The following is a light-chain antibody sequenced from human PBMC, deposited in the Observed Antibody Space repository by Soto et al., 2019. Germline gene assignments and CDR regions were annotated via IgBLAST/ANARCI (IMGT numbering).Light chain of an antibody. J-gene: IGLJ1*01. Sequence: QSALTQPASVSGSPGQSITISCTGTSSDFDIYKYVSWYQQHPGKAPKLMIYQVTNRPSGVSNRFSGSKSGNTASLTISGLQAEDEADYYCSSYTSSINYVFGTWTKLTVL. CDR1: SSDFDIYKY. CDR3: SSYTSSINYV. V-gene: IGLV2-14*01. CDR2: QVT.